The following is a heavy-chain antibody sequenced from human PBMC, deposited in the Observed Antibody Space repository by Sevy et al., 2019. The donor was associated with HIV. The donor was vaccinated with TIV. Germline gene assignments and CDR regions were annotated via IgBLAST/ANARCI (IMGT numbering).Heavy chain of an antibody. CDR3: ARGRKTTQEWLEELDYYYGMDV. Sequence: GGSLRLSCAASGFTFSTYDMHWVRQAPGKGLEWVAYIRYDGSNKYYGDSVRGRFTISRDNSKSTLYVQLNSLRDEDTAVYYCARGRKTTQEWLEELDYYYGMDVWGQGPSVTVSS. D-gene: IGHD2-8*01. J-gene: IGHJ6*02. CDR2: IRYDGSNK. V-gene: IGHV3-30*02. CDR1: GFTFSTYD.